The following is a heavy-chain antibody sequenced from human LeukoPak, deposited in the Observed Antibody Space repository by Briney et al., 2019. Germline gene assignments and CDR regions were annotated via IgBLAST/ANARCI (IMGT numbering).Heavy chain of an antibody. CDR2: ISNSGDTT. CDR1: GFTFSTYS. Sequence: GGSLRLSCAASGFTFSTYSMNWVRQAPGKGLEWVSSISNSGDTTFYAESVKGRFTISRDNSKNRLYMQMSSLRAEDTAVYYCASRVLGYWGQGTLVTVSP. CDR3: ASRVLGY. V-gene: IGHV3-23*01. D-gene: IGHD1-26*01. J-gene: IGHJ4*02.